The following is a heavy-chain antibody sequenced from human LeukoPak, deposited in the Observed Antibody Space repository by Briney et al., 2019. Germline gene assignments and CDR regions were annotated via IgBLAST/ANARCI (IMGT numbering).Heavy chain of an antibody. CDR2: IYYSGST. J-gene: IGHJ4*02. CDR3: ASHQYYDTHGGDY. D-gene: IGHD3-22*01. Sequence: SQTLSLTCTVSGGSISSGGYYWSWIRQPPGKGLEWIGFIYYSGSTYYNPSLKSRVTISVDTPKNQFSLKLSSVTAADTAVYYCASHQYYDTHGGDYWGQGTLVTVSS. CDR1: GGSISSGGYY. V-gene: IGHV4-30-4*01.